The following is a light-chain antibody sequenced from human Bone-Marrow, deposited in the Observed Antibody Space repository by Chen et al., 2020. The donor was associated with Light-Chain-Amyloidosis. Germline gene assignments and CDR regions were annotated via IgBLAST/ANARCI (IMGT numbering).Light chain of an antibody. V-gene: IGLV3-25*03. J-gene: IGLJ2*01. CDR1: ALPKEN. Sequence: SYELTQPPSVSVSPGQTARITCSGDALPKENAYWYQQKPGQAPVLGIYKDSERPLGIPERFSGASSGTTVTLTISGVQAEDEADYYCQSADSSGSYLVIFGGGTKLTVL. CDR3: QSADSSGSYLVI. CDR2: KDS.